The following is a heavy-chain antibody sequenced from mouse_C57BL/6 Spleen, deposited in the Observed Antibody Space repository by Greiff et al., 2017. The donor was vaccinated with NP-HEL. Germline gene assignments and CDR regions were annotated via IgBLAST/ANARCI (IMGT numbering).Heavy chain of an antibody. D-gene: IGHD2-4*01. CDR1: GYAFSSSW. V-gene: IGHV1-82*01. CDR3: ARGWDYAAMGYDMDY. Sequence: VQVVESGPELVKPGASVKISCKASGYAFSSSWMNWVKQRPGKGLEWIGRIYPGDGDTNYNGKFKGKATLTADKSSSTAYMQLSSLTSEDSAVYFCARGWDYAAMGYDMDYWGQGTSVTVSS. J-gene: IGHJ4*01. CDR2: IYPGDGDT.